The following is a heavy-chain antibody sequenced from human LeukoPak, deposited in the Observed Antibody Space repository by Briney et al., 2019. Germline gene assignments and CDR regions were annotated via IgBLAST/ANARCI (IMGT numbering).Heavy chain of an antibody. CDR1: GFTFSDYY. V-gene: IGHV3-11*01. J-gene: IGHJ4*02. CDR3: ARDSDYGDSLITDY. Sequence: GGSLRLSCAASGFTFSDYYMSWIRQAPGKGLEWVSYISSSGSTIYYADSVKGRFTISRDNAKNSLYLQMNSLRAEDTAVYYCARDSDYGDSLITDYWGQGTLVTVSS. CDR2: ISSSGSTI. D-gene: IGHD4-17*01.